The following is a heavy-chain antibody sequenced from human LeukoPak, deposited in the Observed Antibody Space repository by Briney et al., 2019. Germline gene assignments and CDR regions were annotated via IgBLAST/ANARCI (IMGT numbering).Heavy chain of an antibody. D-gene: IGHD3-22*01. CDR1: GFTFSSYA. J-gene: IGHJ4*02. V-gene: IGHV3-30*04. Sequence: PGGSLRLSCAASGFTFSSYAMHWVRRAPGKGLEWVAVISYDGSNKYYADSVKGRFTISRDNSKNTLYLQMNSLRAEDTAVYYCARARDYYDSSGFDYWGQGTLVTVSS. CDR2: ISYDGSNK. CDR3: ARARDYYDSSGFDY.